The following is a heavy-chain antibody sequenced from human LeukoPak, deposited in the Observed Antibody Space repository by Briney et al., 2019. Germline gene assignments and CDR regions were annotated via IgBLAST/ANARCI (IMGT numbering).Heavy chain of an antibody. J-gene: IGHJ4*02. Sequence: SETLSLTCTVSGGSINSYYWSWIRQPAGKGLEWIWRIYASGSTNYNPSLKSRVSMSLDTSKNQFSLKLTSVTAAETAVYYCARGGKATVVTMWGQGILVTVSS. CDR3: ARGGKATVVTM. D-gene: IGHD4-23*01. CDR2: IYASGST. V-gene: IGHV4-4*07. CDR1: GGSINSYY.